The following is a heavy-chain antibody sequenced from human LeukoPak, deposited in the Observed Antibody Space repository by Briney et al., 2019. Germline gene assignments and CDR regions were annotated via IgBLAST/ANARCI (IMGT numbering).Heavy chain of an antibody. Sequence: GGSLRLSCAASGFTVSSNYMSWVRQAPGKGLEWVSVIYSGGSTYYADSVKGRFTISRDNSKNTPYLQMNSLRAEDTAVYYCARVPRGYDILTGYTSWTNYWGQGTLVTVSS. CDR2: IYSGGST. CDR1: GFTVSSNY. CDR3: ARVPRGYDILTGYTSWTNY. J-gene: IGHJ4*02. D-gene: IGHD3-9*01. V-gene: IGHV3-53*01.